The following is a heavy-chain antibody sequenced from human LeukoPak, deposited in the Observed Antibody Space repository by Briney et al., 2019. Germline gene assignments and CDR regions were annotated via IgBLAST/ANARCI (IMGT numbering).Heavy chain of an antibody. D-gene: IGHD6-19*01. Sequence: SGGSLRLSCAASGLTVSSTYMSWVRQTPGKGLEWVSVIYSGGSTYYADSVKGRFTISRDNSKNTLFLQMNSLRAEDTAVYYCTKDARRTSGWYFFDYWGQGTLVTVSS. V-gene: IGHV3-53*01. CDR3: TKDARRTSGWYFFDY. J-gene: IGHJ4*02. CDR1: GLTVSSTY. CDR2: IYSGGST.